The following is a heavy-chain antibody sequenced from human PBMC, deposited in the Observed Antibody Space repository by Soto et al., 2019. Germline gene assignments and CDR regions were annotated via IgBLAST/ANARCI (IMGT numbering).Heavy chain of an antibody. D-gene: IGHD3-3*01. CDR1: GFTFSSYA. CDR3: ARGWRFLEWLSPTYYFDY. CDR2: ISGSGGGT. Sequence: EVQLLESGGGLVQPGGSLRLSCAASGFTFSSYAMSWVRQAPGKGLEWVSAISGSGGGTYYADSVKGRFTISRDNSKNTLYLQMNSLRAEDTAVYYCARGWRFLEWLSPTYYFDYWGQGTLVTVSS. V-gene: IGHV3-23*01. J-gene: IGHJ4*02.